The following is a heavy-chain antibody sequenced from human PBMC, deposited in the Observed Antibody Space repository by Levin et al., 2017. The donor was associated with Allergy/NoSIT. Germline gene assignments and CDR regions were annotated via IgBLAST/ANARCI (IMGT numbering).Heavy chain of an antibody. D-gene: IGHD2-15*01. V-gene: IGHV3-7*01. CDR3: AIDAGPAVLRVDY. CDR2: IKQDGNEI. Sequence: AGGSLRLSCVDSGFTFSYSFMSWVRQAPGKGLEWVANIKQDGNEINYLDAVRGRFTISRDNAKNSLYLQMNSLRDEDTAMYYCAIDAGPAVLRVDYWGRGTLVTVSS. J-gene: IGHJ4*02. CDR1: GFTFSYSF.